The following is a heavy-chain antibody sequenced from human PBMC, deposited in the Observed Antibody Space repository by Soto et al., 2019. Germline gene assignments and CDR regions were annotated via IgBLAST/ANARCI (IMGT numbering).Heavy chain of an antibody. Sequence: EVQLLESGGGLVQRGGSLRLSCAASGFTFSTYAMSWVRQAPGKGLEWVSTISGSGETTYYSDSVKGRFTISRDNYKNTLYLQMNRLRAEDTAPFYCAKSSTSWYASYFAHWGQGTLVTVSS. D-gene: IGHD6-13*01. CDR3: AKSSTSWYASYFAH. CDR1: GFTFSTYA. J-gene: IGHJ4*02. V-gene: IGHV3-23*01. CDR2: ISGSGETT.